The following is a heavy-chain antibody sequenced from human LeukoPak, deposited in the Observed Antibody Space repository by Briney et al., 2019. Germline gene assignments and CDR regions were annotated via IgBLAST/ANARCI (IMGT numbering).Heavy chain of an antibody. CDR1: GFTFSSYG. D-gene: IGHD1-26*01. J-gene: IGHJ4*02. CDR3: AREGDLPHFDY. Sequence: GGSLRLSCAASGFTFSSYGMHWVRQAPGKGLEWVAVIWYDGSNKYYADSVKGRFTISRDNSKNTLYLQMNSLRAEDTAVYYCAREGDLPHFDYWGQGTLVTVSS. CDR2: IWYDGSNK. V-gene: IGHV3-33*01.